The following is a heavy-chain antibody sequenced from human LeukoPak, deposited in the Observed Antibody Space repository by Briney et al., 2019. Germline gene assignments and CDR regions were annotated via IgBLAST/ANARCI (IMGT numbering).Heavy chain of an antibody. J-gene: IGHJ4*02. CDR1: GFTFRSQA. CDR2: ITGSGGST. D-gene: IGHD5-18*01. V-gene: IGHV3-23*01. Sequence: GGSLRLSCAASGFTFRSQAMSWVRQAPGKGLEWVSTITGSGGSTQYADSVKGRFTLSRDNSKNTLYLQMNSLRADDTAVYYCAKGAGNTARDDFDYWGQGSLVTVSS. CDR3: AKGAGNTARDDFDY.